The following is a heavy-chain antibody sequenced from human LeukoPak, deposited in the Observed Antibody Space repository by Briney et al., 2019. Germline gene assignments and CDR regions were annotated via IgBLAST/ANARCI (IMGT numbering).Heavy chain of an antibody. CDR2: IKQDQSKT. J-gene: IGHJ4*02. V-gene: IGHV3-7*01. D-gene: IGHD2-15*01. CDR1: GFDFSNSW. Sequence: GGSLRLSCAVSGFDFSNSWVSWVRQAPGKGLEWVATIKQDQSKTYLVDSVKGRFSISRDNAKSSLYLQINSLRAEDTAVYYCAREASLYCSGGTCYWAFDHWGQGTLVTVSS. CDR3: AREASLYCSGGTCYWAFDH.